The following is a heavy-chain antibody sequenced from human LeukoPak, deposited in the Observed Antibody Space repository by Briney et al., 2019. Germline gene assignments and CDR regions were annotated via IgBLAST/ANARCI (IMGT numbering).Heavy chain of an antibody. D-gene: IGHD6-13*01. J-gene: IGHJ4*02. CDR3: ARVYSSSWYLGY. V-gene: IGHV3-53*01. CDR2: IYSGGST. CDR1: GFTVSSNY. Sequence: GGSLRLSCAASGFTVSSNYMSWVRQAPGKGLEWASVIYSGGSTYYADSVKGRFTISRDNSKNTLYLQMNSLRAEDTAVYYCARVYSSSWYLGYWGQGTLVTVSS.